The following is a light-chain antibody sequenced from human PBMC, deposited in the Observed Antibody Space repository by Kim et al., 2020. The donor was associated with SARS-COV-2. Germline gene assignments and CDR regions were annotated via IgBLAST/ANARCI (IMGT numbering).Light chain of an antibody. CDR3: NSRDSSGHPWA. J-gene: IGLJ3*02. Sequence: SSELTQDPVVSVALGQTVRITCQGDYLGSYYASWYQQKPGQAPVVVIYGQNNRPSGIPDRFSGSSSGKTASLIITGVQAEDEADYYCNSRDSSGHPWAFGGGTKLTVL. CDR2: GQN. V-gene: IGLV3-19*01. CDR1: YLGSYY.